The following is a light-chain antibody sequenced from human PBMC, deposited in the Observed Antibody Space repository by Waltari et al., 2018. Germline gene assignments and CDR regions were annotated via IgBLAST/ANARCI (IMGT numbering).Light chain of an antibody. CDR3: YSTANNSPVV. Sequence: SYELTPPSSVSVSPGQTARITCSGDILPKNFARWFQQKPGQAPLLVIYNDRERPPGIPARVAGSSSGTTVTLTISGAQNEDGADYFCYSTANNSPVVVGGGTRLTVL. CDR1: ILPKNF. V-gene: IGLV3-27*01. CDR2: NDR. J-gene: IGLJ2*01.